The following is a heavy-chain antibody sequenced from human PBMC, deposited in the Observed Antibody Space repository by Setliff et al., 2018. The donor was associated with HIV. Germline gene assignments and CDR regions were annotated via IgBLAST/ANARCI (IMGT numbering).Heavy chain of an antibody. D-gene: IGHD5-18*01. J-gene: IGHJ4*02. CDR2: LASYNDDT. CDR3: ARTLPQYTNLFDY. CDR1: GYTFTNYG. Sequence: ASVKVSCKASGYTFTNYGITWVRQAPGHGLEWMGWLASYNDDTNYAQKLQGRVTMTRDTSISTAYMELSRLRSDDTAVYYCARTLPQYTNLFDYWGQGTLVTVSS. V-gene: IGHV1-18*01.